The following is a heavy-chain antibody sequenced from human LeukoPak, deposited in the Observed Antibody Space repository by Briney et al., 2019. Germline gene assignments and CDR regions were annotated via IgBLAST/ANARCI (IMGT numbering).Heavy chain of an antibody. D-gene: IGHD5/OR15-5a*01. CDR2: ISGSGGST. CDR3: ARAFYESYYYYGMDV. J-gene: IGHJ6*02. Sequence: GGSLRLSCAASGFTFSSYAMSWVRQAPGKGLEWVSAISGSGGSTYYADSVKGRFTISRDNSKNTLYLQMNSLRAEDTAVYYCARAFYESYYYYGMDVWGQGTTVTVSS. V-gene: IGHV3-23*01. CDR1: GFTFSSYA.